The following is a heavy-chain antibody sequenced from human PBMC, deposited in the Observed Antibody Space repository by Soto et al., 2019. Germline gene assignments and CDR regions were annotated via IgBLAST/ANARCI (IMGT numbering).Heavy chain of an antibody. Sequence: ASVKVSCKASGYTFTGYYMHWVRQAPGQGLEWMEWINPNSGGTDYAQKFQGRVTMTGDTSITTAYMELSRLRSDDTAVYYCAGGVPSGSYYNWFDPWGQGTLVTAPQ. D-gene: IGHD1-26*01. CDR1: GYTFTGYY. CDR2: INPNSGGT. J-gene: IGHJ5*02. V-gene: IGHV1-2*02. CDR3: AGGVPSGSYYNWFDP.